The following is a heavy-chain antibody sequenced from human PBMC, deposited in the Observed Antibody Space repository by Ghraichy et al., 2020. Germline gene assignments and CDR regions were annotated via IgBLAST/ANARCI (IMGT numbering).Heavy chain of an antibody. D-gene: IGHD4-17*01. J-gene: IGHJ4*02. V-gene: IGHV4-38-2*02. CDR3: AINDTVTPHSFDY. CDR1: GHSLSSAYY. Sequence: SQTLSLTCTVSGHSLSSAYYWGWIRQAAGKGLEWIGSIYCSGNSICHNGSTSYNPSLKSRVTVSVDASKNQFSLKLTSVTAADTAVYYCAINDTVTPHSFDYWGQGTLVTVSS. CDR2: IYCSGNSICHNGST.